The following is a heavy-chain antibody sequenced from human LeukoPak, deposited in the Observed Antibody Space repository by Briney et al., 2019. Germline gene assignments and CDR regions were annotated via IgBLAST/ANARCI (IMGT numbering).Heavy chain of an antibody. J-gene: IGHJ6*03. D-gene: IGHD6-6*01. V-gene: IGHV4-61*02. CDR3: ARVGAYGSSFFMDV. CDR1: GGSISSGDYY. CDR2: IYTSGST. Sequence: SSETLSLTCTVSGGSISSGDYYWSWIRQPAGKGLEWIGRIYTSGSTNYNPSLKSRVTMSVDTSKNQFSLKLSSVTAADTAVYYCARVGAYGSSFFMDVWGKGTTVTVSS.